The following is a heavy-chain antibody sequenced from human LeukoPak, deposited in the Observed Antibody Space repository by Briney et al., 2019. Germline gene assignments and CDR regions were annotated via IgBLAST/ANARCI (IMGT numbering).Heavy chain of an antibody. CDR2: IYHTGSF. Sequence: SETLSLTCTVSGGSISSGDYYWSWIRQPPGKGLEWIGFIYHTGSFHYNPSLKSRVTISVDTSKNQFSLNLRSVTAADTAVYFCGRESRIVGTTPVWYYFDYWGQGTLVTVSS. D-gene: IGHD1-26*01. V-gene: IGHV4-30-4*01. CDR3: GRESRIVGTTPVWYYFDY. CDR1: GGSISSGDYY. J-gene: IGHJ4*02.